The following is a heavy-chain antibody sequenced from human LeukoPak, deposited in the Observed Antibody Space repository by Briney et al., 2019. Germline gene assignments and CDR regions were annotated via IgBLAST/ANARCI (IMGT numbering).Heavy chain of an antibody. CDR3: ARTRDNWFDP. CDR1: GGSISSSTYF. V-gene: IGHV4-39*01. J-gene: IGHJ5*02. Sequence: PSETLSLTCTVSGGSISSSTYFWGWIRQPPGKGLEWIGGIYYSGSTYYNPSLKSRVTISVDTSKNQFSLKLSSVTAADTAVYYCARTRDNWFDPWGQGTLVTVSS. CDR2: IYYSGST.